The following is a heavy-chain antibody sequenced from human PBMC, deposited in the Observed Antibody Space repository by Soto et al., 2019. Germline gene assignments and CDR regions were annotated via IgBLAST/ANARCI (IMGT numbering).Heavy chain of an antibody. CDR1: GYSFTSYW. V-gene: IGHV5-10-1*01. CDR2: IDPSDSYT. D-gene: IGHD1-1*01. CDR3: ARHVVGARGWVEEPX. J-gene: IGHJ5*02. Sequence: GEALKISCKGSGYSFTSYWISWVRQMPGKGLEWMGRIDPSDSYTNYSPSFQSHVTISADKSISTAYLQWSSLKASDTALYYCARHVVGARGWVEEPXWGQGTLVTVSS.